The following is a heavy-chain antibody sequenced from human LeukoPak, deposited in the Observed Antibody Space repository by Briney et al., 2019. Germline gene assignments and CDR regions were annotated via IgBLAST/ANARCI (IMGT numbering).Heavy chain of an antibody. CDR3: ARALSSEWLLLGPSYFDY. CDR1: GGSISSGGYY. V-gene: IGHV4-31*03. Sequence: PSETLSLTCTVSGGSISSGGYYWSWTRHPQGKGLEGLGNSFYSGSTYYNPSLKSRVTISVDTSKNQFSLKLSSVTAADTAVYYCARALSSEWLLLGPSYFDYWGQGTLVTVSS. CDR2: SFYSGST. J-gene: IGHJ4*02. D-gene: IGHD3-22*01.